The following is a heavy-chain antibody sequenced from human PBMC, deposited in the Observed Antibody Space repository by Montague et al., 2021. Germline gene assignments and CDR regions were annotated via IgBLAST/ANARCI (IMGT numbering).Heavy chain of an antibody. V-gene: IGHV4-59*02. CDR3: VRDYWGSIDY. D-gene: IGHD7-27*01. J-gene: IGHJ4*01. CDR2: MRSSGSP. CDR1: GGSVNGYD. Sequence: SETLSLTCSVSGGSVNGYDWSWIRQPPGKGLEWIGYMRSSGSPNYNPSFKSRLAISIDRSRNQFSLELSFVTAADTAIYFCVRDYWGSIDYWGHGILVTVSS.